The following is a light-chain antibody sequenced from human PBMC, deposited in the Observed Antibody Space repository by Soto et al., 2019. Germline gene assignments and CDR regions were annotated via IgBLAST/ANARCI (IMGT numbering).Light chain of an antibody. CDR1: QDISKW. Sequence: VQMAQQQSAVSASVGDRVTITCRASQDISKWLAWYQQKPGKAPKLLIYDASSLESGVPSRFSGSGSGTEFTLTISSLQPDDFATYYCQQYNSYSGTFGQGTKVDIK. CDR3: QQYNSYSGT. CDR2: DAS. V-gene: IGKV1-5*01. J-gene: IGKJ1*01.